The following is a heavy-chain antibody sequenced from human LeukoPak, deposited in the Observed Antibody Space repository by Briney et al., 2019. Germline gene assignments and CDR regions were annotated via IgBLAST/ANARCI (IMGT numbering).Heavy chain of an antibody. V-gene: IGHV1-69*05. J-gene: IGHJ5*02. CDR2: IIPIFGTA. CDR3: ARGPRIQLYPNWFDP. Sequence: SVKVSCKASGGTFSSYAISWVRQTPGQGLEWMGGIIPIFGTANYAQKFQGRVTITTDESTSTAYMELSSLRSEDTAVYYCARGPRIQLYPNWFDPWGQGALVTVSS. CDR1: GGTFSSYA. D-gene: IGHD5-18*01.